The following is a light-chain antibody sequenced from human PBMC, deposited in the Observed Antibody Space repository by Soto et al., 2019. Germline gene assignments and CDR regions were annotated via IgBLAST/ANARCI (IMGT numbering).Light chain of an antibody. CDR3: QQYNNWPQLS. CDR1: QSVGST. Sequence: IVMMQSPATLSVSPGERATLSCRASQSVGSTLAWYQQKPGQAPRLLVYGASTRATDIPARFSGSGSGTEFTLTISSLQSEDFAVYYCQQYNNWPQLSFGGGTKVEIK. J-gene: IGKJ4*01. V-gene: IGKV3-15*01. CDR2: GAS.